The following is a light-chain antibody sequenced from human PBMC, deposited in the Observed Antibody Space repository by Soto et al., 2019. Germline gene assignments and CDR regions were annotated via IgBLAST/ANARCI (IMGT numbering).Light chain of an antibody. CDR2: EVT. CDR1: SSDVGGYNY. V-gene: IGLV2-8*01. CDR3: SSYAGSNNWV. J-gene: IGLJ3*02. Sequence: QSVLTQPPSASGSPGQSVTFSCTGTSSDVGGYNYVSWYQQHPGRAPKLIIYEVTKRPSGVPDRFSGSKSGNTASLNVSGLQAEDEADYYCSSYAGSNNWVFGGGTKLTVL.